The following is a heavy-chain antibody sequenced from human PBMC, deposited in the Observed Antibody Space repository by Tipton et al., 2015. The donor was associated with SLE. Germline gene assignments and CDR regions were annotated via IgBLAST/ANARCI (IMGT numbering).Heavy chain of an antibody. Sequence: SLRPSCAASGFTFSNYAMSWVRQAPGKGLEWVSAITGSGDRTYYIDSVKGRFTISRDNSKNSLYLQMNGLRAEDTAVYYCARSPVDYWNGYSAWGQGTLVAVSS. CDR1: GFTFSNYA. CDR2: ITGSGDRT. D-gene: IGHD3-3*01. CDR3: ARSPVDYWNGYSA. V-gene: IGHV3-23*01. J-gene: IGHJ4*02.